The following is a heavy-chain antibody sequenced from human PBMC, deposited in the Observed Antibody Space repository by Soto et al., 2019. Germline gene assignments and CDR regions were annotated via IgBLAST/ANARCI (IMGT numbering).Heavy chain of an antibody. V-gene: IGHV1-3*01. CDR3: ARDPRTRSDY. CDR1: GGTFSSYA. CDR2: INAGNGNT. J-gene: IGHJ4*02. Sequence: ASVKVSCKASGGTFSSYAISWVRQAPGQRLEWMGWINAGNGNTKYSQKFQGRVTITRDTSASTAYMELRSLRSDDTAVYYCARDPRTRSDYWGQGTLVTVSS.